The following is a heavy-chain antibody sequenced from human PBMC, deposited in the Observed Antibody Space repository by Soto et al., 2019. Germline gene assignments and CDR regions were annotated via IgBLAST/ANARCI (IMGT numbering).Heavy chain of an antibody. CDR3: ATSFRYFDN. CDR1: GFTPTTTP. Sequence: GGSLRLSCAGSGFTPTTTPLSWVRQPPGKGLEWVTTISGTASRTYYVDSVKGRFFISRDNSKYTVTLQMNNLTVDDTAVYYCATSFRYFDNWGQGTRVTVSS. J-gene: IGHJ4*02. V-gene: IGHV3-23*01. D-gene: IGHD3-9*01. CDR2: ISGTASRT.